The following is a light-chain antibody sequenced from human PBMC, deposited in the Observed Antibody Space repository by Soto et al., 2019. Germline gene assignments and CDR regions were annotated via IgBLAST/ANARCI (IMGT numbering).Light chain of an antibody. J-gene: IGLJ1*01. V-gene: IGLV2-8*01. CDR2: DVT. CDR1: SSDIGGYNF. CDR3: SSHGGSNNPYV. Sequence: QSVLTQPPSASGSPGQSVAISCTGTSSDIGGYNFVSWYQQHPGKAPKLMIYDVTKRPSGVPDRFSGSQSGNTATLIVSGLQAEDEADYYCSSHGGSNNPYVFGPGTKLTVL.